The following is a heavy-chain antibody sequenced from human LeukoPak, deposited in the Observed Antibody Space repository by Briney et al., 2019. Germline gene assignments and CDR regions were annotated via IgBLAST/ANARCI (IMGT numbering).Heavy chain of an antibody. CDR3: ARYMIVRDFDY. V-gene: IGHV3-21*01. J-gene: IGHJ4*02. Sequence: PGGSLRLSCAASGFTFSSYEMNWVRQAPGKGLEWVSSISSSSSYIYYADSVKGRFTISRDNAKNSLYLQMNSLRAEDTAVYYCARYMIVRDFDYWGQGTLVTVSS. CDR2: ISSSSSYI. D-gene: IGHD3-22*01. CDR1: GFTFSSYE.